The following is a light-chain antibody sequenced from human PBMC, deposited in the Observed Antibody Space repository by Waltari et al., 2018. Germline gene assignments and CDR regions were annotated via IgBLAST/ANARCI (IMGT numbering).Light chain of an antibody. CDR3: QQYYTTPWT. CDR2: EIS. CDR1: QSLLYTDGKTY. J-gene: IGKJ1*01. Sequence: DIVMTQTPVSLSVTPGQSASISCKSSQSLLYTDGKTYFYWYLQKAGQPPQLLIYEISKRFSGVPDRFSGSGSGTDFTLKISRVEAEDVGVYYCQQYYTTPWTFGQGTKVEIK. V-gene: IGKV2D-29*01.